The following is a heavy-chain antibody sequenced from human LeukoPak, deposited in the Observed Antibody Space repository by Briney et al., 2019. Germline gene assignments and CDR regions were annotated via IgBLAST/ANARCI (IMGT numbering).Heavy chain of an antibody. CDR3: ARDLMPARGGNWFDP. CDR1: GFTFSSYE. D-gene: IGHD2-2*01. V-gene: IGHV3-48*03. J-gene: IGHJ5*02. CDR2: ISSSGSTI. Sequence: PGGSLRLSCAASGFTFSSYEMNWVRQAPGKGLECVSYISSSGSTIYYADSVKCRFTISRDNAKNSLYLQMNSLRAEDTAVYYCARDLMPARGGNWFDPWGQGTLVTVSS.